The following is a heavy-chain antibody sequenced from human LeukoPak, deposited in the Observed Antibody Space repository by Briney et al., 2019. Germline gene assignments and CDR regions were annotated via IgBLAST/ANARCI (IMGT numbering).Heavy chain of an antibody. CDR3: ARALISPLDY. CDR1: GFTFSSYS. Sequence: GGSLRLSCAASGFTFSSYSMNWVRQAPGKGLEWVAVIWYDGSNKYYADSVKGRFTISRDNSKNTLYLQMNSLRAGDTAVYYCARALISPLDYWGQGTLVTVSS. V-gene: IGHV3-33*08. J-gene: IGHJ4*02. CDR2: IWYDGSNK.